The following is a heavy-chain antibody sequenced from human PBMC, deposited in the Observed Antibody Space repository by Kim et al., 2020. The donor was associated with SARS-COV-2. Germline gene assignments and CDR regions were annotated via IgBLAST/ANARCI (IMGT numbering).Heavy chain of an antibody. CDR3: AKDGFLDIVVVPGTRAIGADC. J-gene: IGHJ4*02. Sequence: GGSLRLSCAASGFTFSSYAMSWVRQAPGKGLEWVSVIYSDGSSTYYTDSVRGRFTISRDNSKNTLYLQMNSLRAEDTAVYYCAKDGFLDIVVVPGTRAIGADCWGQGTRVTVSS. V-gene: IGHV3-23*03. D-gene: IGHD2-2*03. CDR1: GFTFSSYA. CDR2: IYSDGSST.